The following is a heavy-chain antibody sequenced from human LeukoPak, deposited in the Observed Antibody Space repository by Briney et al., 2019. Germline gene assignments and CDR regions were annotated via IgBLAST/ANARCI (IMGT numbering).Heavy chain of an antibody. CDR3: ARGYYDSSGYYWGSY. V-gene: IGHV3-21*01. J-gene: IGHJ4*02. D-gene: IGHD3-22*01. Sequence: GGSLRLSCAASGFTFSSYSMNWVRQAPGKGLEWVSSISSSSSYIYYADSVKGRFTISRDNAKNSLYLQMNSLRVEDTAVYFCARGYYDSSGYYWGSYWGQGTLVTVSS. CDR1: GFTFSSYS. CDR2: ISSSSSYI.